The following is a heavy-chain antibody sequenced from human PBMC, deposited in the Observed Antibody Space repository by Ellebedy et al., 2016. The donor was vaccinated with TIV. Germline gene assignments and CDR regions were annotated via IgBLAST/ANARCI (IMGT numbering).Heavy chain of an antibody. CDR2: INPDGSAE. CDR1: GFIISGDW. J-gene: IGHJ6*02. CDR3: ARDGGVAGETDV. Sequence: GESLKISCAASGFIISGDWMSWVRQAPGKGLEWVAHINPDGSAEYYVDSVKGRFTISRDNAKRSLFLQMNSLRDEDTAIYYCARDGGVAGETDVWGQGTTVTVSS. D-gene: IGHD2-15*01. V-gene: IGHV3-7*01.